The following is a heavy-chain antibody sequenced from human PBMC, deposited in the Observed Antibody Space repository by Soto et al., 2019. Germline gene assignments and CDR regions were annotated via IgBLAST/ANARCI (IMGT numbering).Heavy chain of an antibody. D-gene: IGHD3-22*01. Sequence: GGSLRLSCAISGLTFDDYAMHWVRQAPGKGLEWVSSISWNSNSIGYADSVKGRFTVSRDNAKNSLYLQMNSLRAEDTALYYCVKDRGSSGSAFGGMDVWGQGTTVTVSS. J-gene: IGHJ6*02. CDR2: ISWNSNSI. V-gene: IGHV3-9*01. CDR3: VKDRGSSGSAFGGMDV. CDR1: GLTFDDYA.